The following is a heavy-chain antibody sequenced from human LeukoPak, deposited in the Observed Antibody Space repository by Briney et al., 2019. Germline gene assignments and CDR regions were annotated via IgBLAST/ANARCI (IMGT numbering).Heavy chain of an antibody. CDR3: ANEGRLQTVGYFDY. CDR2: ISSSSNYI. CDR1: GFTFSSYS. Sequence: GGSPRLSCAASGFTFSSYSMNWVRQTPGKGLEWVSLISSSSNYIYYADSVKGRFTISRDNAKNSLYLQMNSLRAEDTAVYYCANEGRLQTVGYFDYWGQGTLVTVSS. D-gene: IGHD6-25*01. J-gene: IGHJ4*02. V-gene: IGHV3-21*01.